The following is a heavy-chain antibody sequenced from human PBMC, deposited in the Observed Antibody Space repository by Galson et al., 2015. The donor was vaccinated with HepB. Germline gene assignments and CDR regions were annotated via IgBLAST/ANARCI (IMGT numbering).Heavy chain of an antibody. CDR2: INAGNGNT. D-gene: IGHD3-16*02. CDR3: ARDPAGMITFGGVIDWMYYFDY. J-gene: IGHJ4*02. CDR1: GYTFTSYA. V-gene: IGHV1-3*01. Sequence: SVKVSCKASGYTFTSYAMHWVRQAPGQRLEWMGWINAGNGNTKYSQKFQGRVTITRDTSASTAYMELSSLRSEDTAVYYCARDPAGMITFGGVIDWMYYFDYWGQGTLVTVSS.